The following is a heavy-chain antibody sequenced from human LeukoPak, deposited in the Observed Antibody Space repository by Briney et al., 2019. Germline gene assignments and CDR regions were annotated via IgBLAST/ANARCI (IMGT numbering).Heavy chain of an antibody. Sequence: GGSLRLSCAASGFTFTTYRMEWVRQAPGKGLEWVSSMSSSSSYRYYADSVKGRFTISRDKPKNSLYLQMNSLRAEDTAVYYCARREGLYDSDGYCEGDVFDIWGQGTMVTVCS. CDR3: ARREGLYDSDGYCEGDVFDI. J-gene: IGHJ3*02. CDR1: GFTFTTYR. CDR2: MSSSSSYR. D-gene: IGHD3-22*01. V-gene: IGHV3-21*01.